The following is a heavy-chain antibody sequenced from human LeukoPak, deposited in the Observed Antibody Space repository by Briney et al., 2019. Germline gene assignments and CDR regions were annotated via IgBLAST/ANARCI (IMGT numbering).Heavy chain of an antibody. V-gene: IGHV1-69*13. CDR3: AKGREPGGLDY. Sequence: ASVKVSCKASGGTFSSYAISWVRQAPGQGLEWMGGIIPIFGTANYAQKFQGRVTITADESTSTAYMELSSLRSEDTAVYYCAKGREPGGLDYWGQGTLVTVSS. CDR2: IIPIFGTA. CDR1: GGTFSSYA. D-gene: IGHD1-26*01. J-gene: IGHJ4*02.